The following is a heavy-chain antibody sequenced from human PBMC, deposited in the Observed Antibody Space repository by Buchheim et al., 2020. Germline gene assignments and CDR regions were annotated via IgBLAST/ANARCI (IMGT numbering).Heavy chain of an antibody. CDR3: ASLSKDF. Sequence: QVQLQESGPGLVKPSGTLSLTCAVSGGSISSSDWWNWVRQPPGKGLEWVGEVSESGNTHYLPSLKSRVPMSVDKSLNQSSLVLHSVTAADTAVDYCASLSKDFWGQGTL. CDR2: VSESGNT. CDR1: GGSISSSDW. V-gene: IGHV4-4*02. J-gene: IGHJ4*02.